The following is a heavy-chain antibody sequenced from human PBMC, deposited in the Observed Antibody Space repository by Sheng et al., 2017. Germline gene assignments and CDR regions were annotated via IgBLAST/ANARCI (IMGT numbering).Heavy chain of an antibody. D-gene: IGHD6-13*01. J-gene: IGHJ4*02. V-gene: IGHV1-2*02. Sequence: QVQLVQSGAEVKKPGASVKVSCKTSGYTFTDYYLHWVRQAPGQGLEWMGWINPNGGGTNYAQSFQGRVTMTRDTSTTTDYMELSRLRSDDTAIYYCATPSQRSWYPFDYWGQGTLVTV. CDR1: GYTFTDYY. CDR3: ATPSQRSWYPFDY. CDR2: INPNGGGT.